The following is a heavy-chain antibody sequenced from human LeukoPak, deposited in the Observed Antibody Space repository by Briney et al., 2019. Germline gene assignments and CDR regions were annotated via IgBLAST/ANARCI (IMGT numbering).Heavy chain of an antibody. CDR2: IIPIFGTA. CDR1: GGTFSSYA. J-gene: IGHJ4*02. CDR3: ARDYYGSGSYLPF. D-gene: IGHD3-10*01. Sequence: PEASVKVSCKASGGTFSSYAISWVRQAPGQGLEWMGRIIPIFGTANYAQKFQGRVTITTDESTSTAYMELSSLRSEDTAVYYCARDYYGSGSYLPFWGQGTLVTVSS. V-gene: IGHV1-69*05.